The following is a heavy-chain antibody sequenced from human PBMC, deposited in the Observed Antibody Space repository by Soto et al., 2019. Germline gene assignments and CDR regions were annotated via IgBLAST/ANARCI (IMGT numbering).Heavy chain of an antibody. CDR3: ARAPYGSGTKPYYFDY. Sequence: SETLSLTRTVSGGSISSYYWSWIRQPPGKGLEWIGFIYNSGSTNYNPSLKSRVTISMDTSRNQFSLILSSVTAADTAVYYCARAPYGSGTKPYYFDYWGQGTLVTVSS. CDR1: GGSISSYY. V-gene: IGHV4-59*01. CDR2: IYNSGST. J-gene: IGHJ4*02. D-gene: IGHD3-10*01.